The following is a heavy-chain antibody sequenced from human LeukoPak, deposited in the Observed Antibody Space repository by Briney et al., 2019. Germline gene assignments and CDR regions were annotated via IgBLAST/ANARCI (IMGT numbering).Heavy chain of an antibody. Sequence: SETLSLTRAVYGGSFSGYYWSWIRQPPGKGLEWIGEINHSGSTNYNPSLKSRVTISVDTSKNQFSLKLSSVTAADTAVYYCARTYYYDSSGYYYEDYWGQGTLVTVSS. V-gene: IGHV4-34*01. CDR3: ARTYYYDSSGYYYEDY. J-gene: IGHJ4*02. CDR1: GGSFSGYY. D-gene: IGHD3-22*01. CDR2: INHSGST.